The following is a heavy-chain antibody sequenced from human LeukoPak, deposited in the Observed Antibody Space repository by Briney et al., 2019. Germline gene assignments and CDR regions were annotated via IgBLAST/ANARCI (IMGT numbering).Heavy chain of an antibody. CDR1: GFTFSSYG. V-gene: IGHV3-48*04. CDR2: ISSSSSTI. CDR3: ARVWGSGYTKDY. Sequence: GRSLRLSCAASGFTFSSYGMHWVRQAPGKGLEWLSYISSSSSTIYYADSVKGRFTISRDNAKNSVYLQMNSLRAEDTAVYYCARVWGSGYTKDYWGQGTLVTVSS. D-gene: IGHD3-22*01. J-gene: IGHJ4*02.